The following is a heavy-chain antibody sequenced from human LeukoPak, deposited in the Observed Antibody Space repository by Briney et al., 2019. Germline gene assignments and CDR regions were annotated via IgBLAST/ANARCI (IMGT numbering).Heavy chain of an antibody. CDR3: ARDPDYGANSGHAFDI. CDR2: IYYSGST. V-gene: IGHV4-31*03. D-gene: IGHD4-23*01. J-gene: IGHJ3*02. CDR1: GDSISSGGYY. Sequence: PSETLSLTCTVSGDSISSGGYYWSWIRRHPGKGLEWIGYIYYSGSTFYNPSLKSRVIISIDTSKKQFSLRMNSVTAADTAVYYCARDPDYGANSGHAFDIWGQGTMVTVSS.